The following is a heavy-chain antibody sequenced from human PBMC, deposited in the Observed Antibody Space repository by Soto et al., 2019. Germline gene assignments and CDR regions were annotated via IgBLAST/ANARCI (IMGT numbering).Heavy chain of an antibody. J-gene: IGHJ4*02. CDR1: GIMSSGDG. Sequence: QEQVVQSGPAMKEPGSSVKVSCRASGIMSSGDGFSWVRQAPGQGLEWVGMINPILDSTHYAQNLQGRVYLSVDKSRDTAYLEVTSLRLEDTAIYFCDTMKRARLDSWGRGTVVTVSS. V-gene: IGHV1-69*09. CDR3: DTMKRARLDS. CDR2: INPILDST. D-gene: IGHD3-3*01.